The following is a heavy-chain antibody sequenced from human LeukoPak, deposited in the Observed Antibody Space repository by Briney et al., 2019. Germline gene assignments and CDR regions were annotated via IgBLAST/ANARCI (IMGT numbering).Heavy chain of an antibody. V-gene: IGHV3-33*01. D-gene: IGHD6-13*01. Sequence: GGSLRLSCAASGFIFSSYGMHWVRQAPGKGLEWVAIIRFDGSKKYCSDSARGRFTISRDNSNSTLYLQMNSLRAEDTAVYYCAREEQQVVEHFGFWGQGTLVTVSS. CDR3: AREEQQVVEHFGF. CDR1: GFIFSSYG. J-gene: IGHJ4*02. CDR2: IRFDGSKK.